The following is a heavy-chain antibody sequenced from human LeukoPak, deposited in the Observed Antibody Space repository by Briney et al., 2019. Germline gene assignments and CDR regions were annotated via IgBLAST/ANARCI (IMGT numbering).Heavy chain of an antibody. CDR1: GGSFIGFH. V-gene: IGHV4-34*01. CDR2: INHSGST. J-gene: IGHJ5*02. D-gene: IGHD2-15*01. CDR3: ARHRCSGGSCYPMNWFDP. Sequence: SETLSLTCAVYGGSFIGFHWNWIRQAPGKGLEWIGDINHSGSTNYNPSLKSRVTISVDTSKNQFSLKLSSVTAADTAVYYCARHRCSGGSCYPMNWFDPWGQGTLVTVSS.